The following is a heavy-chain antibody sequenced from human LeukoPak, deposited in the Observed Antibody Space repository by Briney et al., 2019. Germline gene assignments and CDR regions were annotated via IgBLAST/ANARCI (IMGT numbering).Heavy chain of an antibody. CDR2: ISYDGSNK. J-gene: IGHJ4*02. Sequence: GGSLRLSCAASGFTFSSYAMHWVRQAPGKGLEWVAVISYDGSNKNYADSVKGRFTISRDNAKNSLYLQMNSLRAEDTAVYYCARESSAAGPCDYWGQGTLVTVSS. CDR1: GFTFSSYA. D-gene: IGHD6-13*01. CDR3: ARESSAAGPCDY. V-gene: IGHV3-30*04.